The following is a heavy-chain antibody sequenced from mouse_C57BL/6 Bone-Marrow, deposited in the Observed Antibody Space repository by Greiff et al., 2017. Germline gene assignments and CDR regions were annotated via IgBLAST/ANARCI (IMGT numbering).Heavy chain of an antibody. CDR2: IDPSDSYT. V-gene: IGHV1-69*01. J-gene: IGHJ2*01. CDR1: GYTFTSYW. D-gene: IGHD2-5*01. Sequence: QVQLQQPGAELVMPGASVKLSCKASGYTFTSYWMHWVKQRPGQGLEWIGEIDPSDSYTNYTQKFKGKSTWTVDKSSSTAYMQLSSLTSEDSAVYYCARERSYYSNYDFDYWGQGTTLTVSS. CDR3: ARERSYYSNYDFDY.